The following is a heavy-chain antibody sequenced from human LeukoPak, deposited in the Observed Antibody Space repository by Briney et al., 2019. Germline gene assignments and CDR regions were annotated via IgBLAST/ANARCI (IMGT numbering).Heavy chain of an antibody. CDR2: IYYSGTT. D-gene: IGHD6-19*01. V-gene: IGHV4-61*05. J-gene: IGHJ4*02. CDR1: GGSISSSSYY. CDR3: ARHSSGWSDFDY. Sequence: SETLSLTCTVSGGSISSSSYYWGWIRQPPGKGLEWIGYIYYSGTTTYNPSLKSRVTISVDTSKNQFSLKLSSVTAADTAVYYCARHSSGWSDFDYWGQGTLVTVSS.